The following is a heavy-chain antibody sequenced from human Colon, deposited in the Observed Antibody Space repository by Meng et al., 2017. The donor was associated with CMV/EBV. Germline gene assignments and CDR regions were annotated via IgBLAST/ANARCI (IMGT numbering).Heavy chain of an antibody. CDR1: GFTFSSYW. CDR3: AREAVTAPIDY. CDR2: IRYDGRKE. V-gene: IGHV3-30*02. J-gene: IGHJ4*02. D-gene: IGHD2-21*02. Sequence: GGSLRLSCAASGFTFSSYWMHWVRQAPGKGLEWVTFIRYDGRKEYYADSVKGRFTIYRDNSKKTVYLVMNSLRSQDTAVYYCAREAVTAPIDYWGQGTLVTVSS.